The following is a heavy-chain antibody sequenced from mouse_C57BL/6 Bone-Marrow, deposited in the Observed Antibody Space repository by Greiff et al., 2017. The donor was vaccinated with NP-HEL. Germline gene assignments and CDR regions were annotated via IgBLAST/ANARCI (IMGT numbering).Heavy chain of an antibody. CDR2: IDPSDSYT. CDR3: ARYYYAMDY. J-gene: IGHJ4*01. CDR1: GYTFTSYW. V-gene: IGHV1-69*01. Sequence: VQLQQPGAELVMPGASVKLSCKASGYTFTSYWMHWVKQRPGQGLEWIGEIDPSDSYTNYNQKFKGKSTLTADKSSSTAYMELRSLTSEDSAVYFCARYYYAMDYWGQGTSVTVSS.